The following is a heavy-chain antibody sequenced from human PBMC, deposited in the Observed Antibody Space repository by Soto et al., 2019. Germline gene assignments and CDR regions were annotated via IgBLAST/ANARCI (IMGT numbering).Heavy chain of an antibody. CDR2: ISSSGSTI. CDR3: ARDRNYYDSSGSSAPFDY. CDR1: GFTFSSYE. D-gene: IGHD3-22*01. V-gene: IGHV3-48*03. Sequence: LRLSCAASGFTFSSYEMNWVRQAPGKGLEWVSYISSSGSTIYYADSVKGRFTISRDNAKNSLYLQMNSLRAEDTAVYYCARDRNYYDSSGSSAPFDYWGQGNLVTVSS. J-gene: IGHJ4*02.